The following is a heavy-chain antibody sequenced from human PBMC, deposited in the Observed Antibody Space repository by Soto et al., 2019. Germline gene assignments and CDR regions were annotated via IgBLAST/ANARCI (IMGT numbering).Heavy chain of an antibody. V-gene: IGHV1-69*13. D-gene: IGHD1-1*01. CDR1: GGTFSSYA. Sequence: PVKVSCKASGGTFSSYAISWVRQAPGQGLEWMGGIIPIFGTANYAQKFQGRVTITADESTSTAYMELSSLRAEDTAVYYCARELAQGLERWSYYGMDVWGQGTTVTVSS. J-gene: IGHJ6*02. CDR2: IIPIFGTA. CDR3: ARELAQGLERWSYYGMDV.